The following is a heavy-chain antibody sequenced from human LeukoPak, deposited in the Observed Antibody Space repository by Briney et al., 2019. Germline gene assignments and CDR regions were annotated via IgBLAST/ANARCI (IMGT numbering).Heavy chain of an antibody. D-gene: IGHD3/OR15-3a*01. CDR1: GFTSTESW. CDR3: ADPDWG. Sequence: PGGSLRLSCAASGFTSTESWMTWVRQAPGKGVECMATITEDGSAKYYVDSVKGRFTISRDNAKNSVYLQMNSLRIEDTAIYYCADPDWGWGQGTMVIVSS. CDR2: ITEDGSAK. J-gene: IGHJ3*01. V-gene: IGHV3-7*01.